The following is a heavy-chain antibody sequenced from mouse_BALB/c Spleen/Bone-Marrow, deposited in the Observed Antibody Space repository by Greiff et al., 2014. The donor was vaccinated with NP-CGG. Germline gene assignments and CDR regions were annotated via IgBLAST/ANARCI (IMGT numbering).Heavy chain of an antibody. Sequence: DVMLVESGGGLVQPGGSQKLSCAASGFTFSSFGMHWVRQAPEKGLEWVAYISSGSSTIYYADTVKGRFTISRDNPKNTLFLQMTSLRSEDTAMYYCASPYYRYKGAWFAYWGQGTLVTVSA. D-gene: IGHD2-14*01. CDR1: GFTFSSFG. CDR2: ISSGSSTI. J-gene: IGHJ3*01. V-gene: IGHV5-17*02. CDR3: ASPYYRYKGAWFAY.